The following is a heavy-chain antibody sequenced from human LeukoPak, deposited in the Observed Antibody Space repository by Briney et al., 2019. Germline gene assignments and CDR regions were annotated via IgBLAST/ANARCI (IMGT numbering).Heavy chain of an antibody. CDR3: ARDASSGMTYYYDNSSY. CDR2: ISSSSSYI. CDR1: GFTFSSYS. D-gene: IGHD3-22*01. J-gene: IGHJ4*02. V-gene: IGHV3-21*01. Sequence: GGSLRLSCAASGFTFSSYSMNWVRQAPGKGLEWVSSISSSSSYIYYADSVKGRFTISRDNAKNSLYLQMNSLRAEDTAVYYCARDASSGMTYYYDNSSYWGQGTLVTVSS.